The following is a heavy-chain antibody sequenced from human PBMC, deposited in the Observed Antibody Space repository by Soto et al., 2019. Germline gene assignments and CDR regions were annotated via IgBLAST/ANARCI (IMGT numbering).Heavy chain of an antibody. V-gene: IGHV3-23*01. CDR3: AKVPRRVVYAMVDSDY. J-gene: IGHJ4*02. CDR1: GFTFSSYA. CDR2: ISGSGGST. Sequence: PGGSLRLSCAASGFTFSSYAMSWVRQAPGKGLEWVSAISGSGGSTYYADSVKGRFTISRDNSKNTLYLQMNSLRAEDTAVYYCAKVPRRVVYAMVDSDYWGQGTLVTVSS. D-gene: IGHD2-8*02.